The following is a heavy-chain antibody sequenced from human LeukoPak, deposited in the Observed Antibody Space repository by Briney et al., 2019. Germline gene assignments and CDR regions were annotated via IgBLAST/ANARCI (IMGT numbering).Heavy chain of an antibody. CDR1: GFTFSSYA. J-gene: IGHJ4*02. Sequence: GGSLRLSCAASGFTFSSYAMHWVRQAPGKGLEWVAVISYDGSNEYYADSVKGRFTISRDNSKNTLYLQMNSLRAEDTAVYYCARDSILDYWGQGTLVTVSS. CDR2: ISYDGSNE. D-gene: IGHD4-4*01. V-gene: IGHV3-30-3*01. CDR3: ARDSILDY.